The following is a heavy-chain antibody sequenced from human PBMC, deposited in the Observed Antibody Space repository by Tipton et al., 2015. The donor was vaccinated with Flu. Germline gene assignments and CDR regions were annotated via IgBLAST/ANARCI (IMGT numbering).Heavy chain of an antibody. D-gene: IGHD5-12*01. J-gene: IGHJ6*02. CDR3: ATIYAGYDHDYYYAVDV. CDR1: GGSISSSSYY. Sequence: GLVKPSETLSLTCIVSGGSISSSSYYWGWIRQPPGKGLEWIASGYYSGTTYYNPSLKSRLTISLDTSKNRFSLKMNSVTAADTALYYCATIYAGYDHDYYYAVDVWGQGTMVTVSS. V-gene: IGHV4-39*07. CDR2: GYYSGTT.